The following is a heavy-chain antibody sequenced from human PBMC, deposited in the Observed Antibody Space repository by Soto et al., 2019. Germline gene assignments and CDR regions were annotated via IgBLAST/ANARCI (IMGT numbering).Heavy chain of an antibody. CDR1: GFTFSSYG. CDR3: AKDRGPLRWSEEHYYFDY. V-gene: IGHV3-30*18. CDR2: ILYDGSKK. D-gene: IGHD2-15*01. J-gene: IGHJ4*02. Sequence: QTGGSLRLSCAASGFTFSSYGMHWVRQAPGKGLEWVAVILYDGSKKYYADSMKGRFTISRDNSKNTLYLQMNSLRAEDSALYYCAKDRGPLRWSEEHYYFDYWGQGSLVTVYS.